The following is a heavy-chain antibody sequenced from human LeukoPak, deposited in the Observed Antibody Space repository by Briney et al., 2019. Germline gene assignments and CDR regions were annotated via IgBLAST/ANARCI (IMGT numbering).Heavy chain of an antibody. CDR1: GYSFTTYW. CDR3: ARSPITVAGYFDF. D-gene: IGHD6-13*01. J-gene: IGHJ4*02. Sequence: GESLKISCKGSGYSFTTYWIAWVRQMPGKGLECLGLFYPADSETRYSPSFQGQVTFSADKSINTAYLQWSSLKAPDTAIYYCARSPITVAGYFDFWGQGTLVTVSS. CDR2: FYPADSET. V-gene: IGHV5-51*01.